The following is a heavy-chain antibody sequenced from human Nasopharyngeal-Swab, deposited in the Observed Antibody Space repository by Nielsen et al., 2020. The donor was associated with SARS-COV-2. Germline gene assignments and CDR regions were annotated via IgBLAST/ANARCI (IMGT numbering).Heavy chain of an antibody. J-gene: IGHJ4*02. D-gene: IGHD1-26*01. CDR1: GFSLSTSGMC. Sequence: SGPTLVKPTETLTLTCTFSGFSLSTSGMCVSWIRQPPGKALEWLALIDWDDDKYYSTSLKTRLTISKDTSKNQVVLTMTNMDPVDTAMYYCARSWVGRLALDYWGQGTLVTVSS. CDR2: IDWDDDK. CDR3: ARSWVGRLALDY. V-gene: IGHV2-70*01.